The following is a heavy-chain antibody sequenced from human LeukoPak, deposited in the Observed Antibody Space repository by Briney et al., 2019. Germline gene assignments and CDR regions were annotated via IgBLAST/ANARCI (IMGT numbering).Heavy chain of an antibody. CDR2: TLYRSKWYH. CDR3: ATYHFES. CDR1: GDSVSSHGAA. V-gene: IGHV6-1*01. Sequence: SQTLSLTCAISGDSVSSHGAAWNWIRQSPSRGLEWLGRTLYRSKWYHDYAVSLKGRITISPDTSKNQFSLQLNSVTPEDTAVYYCATYHFESWGQGTLVTVSS. J-gene: IGHJ4*02.